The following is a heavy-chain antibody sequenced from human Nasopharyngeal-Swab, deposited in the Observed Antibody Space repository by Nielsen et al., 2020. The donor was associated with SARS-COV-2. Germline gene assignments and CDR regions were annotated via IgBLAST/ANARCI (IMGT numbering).Heavy chain of an antibody. Sequence: SETLSLTCTISGGSISSYYWSWIRQPPGKGLEWIGYIYYSESTNYNPSLKSRVTISVDTSKNQFSLKLSSVTAADTAVYYCARELRIGNFDYWGQGTLATVSS. CDR2: IYYSEST. D-gene: IGHD2-15*01. J-gene: IGHJ4*02. CDR1: GGSISSYY. CDR3: ARELRIGNFDY. V-gene: IGHV4-59*01.